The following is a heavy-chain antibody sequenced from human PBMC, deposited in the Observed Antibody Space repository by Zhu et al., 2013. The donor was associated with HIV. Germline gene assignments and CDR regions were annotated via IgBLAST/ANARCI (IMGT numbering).Heavy chain of an antibody. Sequence: QVQLVQSGAEVKKPGASVKVSCKASGYTFTNFYVHWIRQAPGQGLEWMGWISPNNGGTIYEQKFQGRVTMTRDTSITTAYMELTRLTPDDTAVYYCSRTKMFAGYWSDFWGQGTLVTVSS. V-gene: IGHV1-2*02. CDR1: GYTFTNFY. CDR2: ISPNNGGT. D-gene: IGHD3-9*01. J-gene: IGHJ4*02. CDR3: SRTKMFAGYWSDF.